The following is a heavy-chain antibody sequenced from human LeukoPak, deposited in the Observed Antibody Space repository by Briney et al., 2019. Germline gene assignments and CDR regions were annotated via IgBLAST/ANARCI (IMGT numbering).Heavy chain of an antibody. D-gene: IGHD2-15*01. V-gene: IGHV4-34*01. CDR3: ARGNFRYCSGGSCHNWFDP. CDR2: INDSGST. Sequence: SETLSLTCAVCGESFSGYYWSWIRQPPGKGVEWIGEINDSGSTNYNPSLKSRVTISVDTSKNQFSLKLSSVTAADTAVYYCARGNFRYCSGGSCHNWFDPWGQGTLVTVSS. CDR1: GESFSGYY. J-gene: IGHJ5*02.